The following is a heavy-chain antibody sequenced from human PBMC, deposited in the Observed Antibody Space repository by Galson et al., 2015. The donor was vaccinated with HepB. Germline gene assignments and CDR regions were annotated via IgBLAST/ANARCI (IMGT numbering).Heavy chain of an antibody. CDR1: GISFRHYV. Sequence: SLRLSCAASGISFRHYVVSWVRQAPGKGLEWVSAVSGSDNSTYYAGSVKGRFTISRDNSKSTLYLEMNSLRAEDTAVYYCTTSGFTYNYYSYYMDVWGKGTTVTVSS. D-gene: IGHD1-1*01. V-gene: IGHV3-23*01. CDR2: VSGSDNST. J-gene: IGHJ6*03. CDR3: TTSGFTYNYYSYYMDV.